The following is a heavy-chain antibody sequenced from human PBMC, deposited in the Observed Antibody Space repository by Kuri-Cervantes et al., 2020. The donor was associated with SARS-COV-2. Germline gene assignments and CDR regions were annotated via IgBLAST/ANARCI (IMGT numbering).Heavy chain of an antibody. CDR3: ARVGRYRRRWFDP. V-gene: IGHV4-34*01. J-gene: IGHJ5*02. D-gene: IGHD1-26*01. CDR1: GGSFSGYY. Sequence: ESLKISCAVYGGSFSGYYWSWIRQPPGKGLEWIGEINHSGSTNYNPSLESRVTISVDTSKNQFSLKLSSVTAADTAVYFFARVGRYRRRWFDPWGQGTLVTVSS. CDR2: INHSGST.